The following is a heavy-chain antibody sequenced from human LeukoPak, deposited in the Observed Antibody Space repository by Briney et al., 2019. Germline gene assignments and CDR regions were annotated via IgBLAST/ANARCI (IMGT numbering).Heavy chain of an antibody. CDR1: GFTFSSYG. CDR3: AKGTAARLYFDY. CDR2: ISYDGSNK. D-gene: IGHD6-6*01. J-gene: IGHJ4*02. V-gene: IGHV3-30*18. Sequence: PGGSLRLSCAASGFTFSSYGMHWVRQAPGKGLEWVAVISYDGSNKYYADSVKGRFTISRDNSKNTLYLQMNSLRAEDTAVYYCAKGTAARLYFDYWGQGALVTVSS.